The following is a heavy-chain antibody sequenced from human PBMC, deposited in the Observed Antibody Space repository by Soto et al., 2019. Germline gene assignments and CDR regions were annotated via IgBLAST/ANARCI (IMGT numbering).Heavy chain of an antibody. CDR1: GFTVSSNY. CDR3: ARDDGSRLYDFDY. Sequence: EVQLVESGGGLVQPGGSLRLSCAASGFTVSSNYMSWVRQAPGKGLEWVSVIYSGGSTYYADSVKGRFTISRDNSKNTLYLQMNSLRAEDTAVYYCARDDGSRLYDFDYWGQGTLVTVSS. CDR2: IYSGGST. D-gene: IGHD6-13*01. J-gene: IGHJ4*02. V-gene: IGHV3-66*01.